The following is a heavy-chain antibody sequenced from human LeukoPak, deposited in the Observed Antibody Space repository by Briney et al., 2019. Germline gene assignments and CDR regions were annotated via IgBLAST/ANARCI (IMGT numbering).Heavy chain of an antibody. CDR2: IYTSGST. CDR3: ARALAYYYDSSGYYPMYYFDY. V-gene: IGHV4-4*07. J-gene: IGHJ4*02. CDR1: GGSISSYY. D-gene: IGHD3-22*01. Sequence: SETLSLTCTVSGGSISSYYWSWIRQPAGKGLEWIGRIYTSGSTNYNPSLKSRVTMSVDTSKNQFSLKLSSGTAADTAVYYCARALAYYYDSSGYYPMYYFDYWGQGTLVTVSS.